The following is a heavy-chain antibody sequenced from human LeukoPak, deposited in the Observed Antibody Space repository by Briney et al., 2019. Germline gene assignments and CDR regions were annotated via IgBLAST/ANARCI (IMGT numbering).Heavy chain of an antibody. V-gene: IGHV4-61*02. J-gene: IGHJ4*02. CDR2: IYTSEST. D-gene: IGHD2/OR15-2a*01. CDR1: GGSISSSNYY. CDR3: ATEIIATPFPDS. Sequence: SETLSLTCTVSGGSISSSNYYWSWIRQPAGKGLEWIGRIYTSESTYYNPSLKSRVTISVDTSKNQFSLRLTSVTAADTAVYYCATEIIATPFPDSWGQGTLVTVSS.